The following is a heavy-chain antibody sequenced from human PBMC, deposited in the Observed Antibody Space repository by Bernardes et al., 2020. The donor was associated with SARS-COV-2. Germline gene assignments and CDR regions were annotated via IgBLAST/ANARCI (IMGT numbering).Heavy chain of an antibody. J-gene: IGHJ4*02. D-gene: IGHD6-6*01. Sequence: SVKVSCKASGGTFSSYAISWVRQAPGQGLEWMGGIIPIFGTANYAQKFQGRVTITADESTSTAYMELSSLRSEDTAVYYCARGPVGYSSSSGHFDYWGQGTLVTVSS. V-gene: IGHV1-69*13. CDR1: GGTFSSYA. CDR3: ARGPVGYSSSSGHFDY. CDR2: IIPIFGTA.